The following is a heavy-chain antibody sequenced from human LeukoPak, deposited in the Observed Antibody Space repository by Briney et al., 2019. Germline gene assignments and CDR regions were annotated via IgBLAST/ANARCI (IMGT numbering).Heavy chain of an antibody. CDR3: ARIGYSSSSFDY. Sequence: GGSLRLSCAASGFTFSNYWLSWVRQAPGKGLEWVANIKQDGSVKYYVDSLKGRFTISRDNAKNSVYLQMNSLRADDTAVYYCARIGYSSSSFDYWGQGTLVIVSS. CDR2: IKQDGSVK. V-gene: IGHV3-7*01. D-gene: IGHD6-13*01. CDR1: GFTFSNYW. J-gene: IGHJ4*02.